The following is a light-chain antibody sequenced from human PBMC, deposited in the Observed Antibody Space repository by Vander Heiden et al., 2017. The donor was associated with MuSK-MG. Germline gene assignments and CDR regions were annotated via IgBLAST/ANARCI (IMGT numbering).Light chain of an antibody. CDR1: TSNIGAGYD. CDR2: IDI. Sequence: VTISRTGTTSNIGAGYDEHWYQQQQETAPKLLMHIDINRPSGVPDRSSGSQSGTSAPLATTGRQAEDEADYYCQSYDSSLRGSLVGGGTKLIVL. J-gene: IGLJ2*01. CDR3: QSYDSSLRGSL. V-gene: IGLV1-40*01.